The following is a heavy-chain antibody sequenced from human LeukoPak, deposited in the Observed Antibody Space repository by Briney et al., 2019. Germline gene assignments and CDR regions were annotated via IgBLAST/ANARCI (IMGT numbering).Heavy chain of an antibody. CDR2: ISGSDGRT. D-gene: IGHD2-8*02. CDR1: GFTFDNYA. V-gene: IGHV3-23*01. Sequence: PGGSLRLSCAASGFTFDNYAMTWVRQAPGKGLEWVSVISGSDGRTYYADSVKGRFTISRDNSMNTLYLQMNNLRAADTAIYYCAKSRLIYCTGGGCYGMDVWGQGTTVSVSS. CDR3: AKSRLIYCTGGGCYGMDV. J-gene: IGHJ6*02.